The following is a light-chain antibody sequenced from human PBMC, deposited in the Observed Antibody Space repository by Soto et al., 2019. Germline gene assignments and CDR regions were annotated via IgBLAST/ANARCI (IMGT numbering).Light chain of an antibody. Sequence: SVLTQPASVSGSPGQSITISCTGTNSDIGGYDYVSWYQHHSGKAPKLMIYEVSNRPSGVSNRFSGSKSGNTASLTISGLQAEDEADYYCTSYTSSTTNYVFGSGTKLTVL. CDR1: NSDIGGYDY. V-gene: IGLV2-14*01. CDR3: TSYTSSTTNYV. CDR2: EVS. J-gene: IGLJ1*01.